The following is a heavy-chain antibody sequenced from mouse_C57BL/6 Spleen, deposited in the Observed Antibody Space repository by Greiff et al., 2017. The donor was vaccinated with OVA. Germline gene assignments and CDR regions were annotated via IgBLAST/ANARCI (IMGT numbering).Heavy chain of an antibody. D-gene: IGHD2-2*01. Sequence: EVQLVESGGGLVQPGGSLKLSCAASGFTFSDYYMYWVRQTPEKRLEWVAYISNGGGSTYYPDTVKGRFTISRDNAKNTLYLQMSRLKSEDTAMYYCARHGNDGYFDYWGQGTTLTVSS. CDR2: ISNGGGST. J-gene: IGHJ2*01. CDR1: GFTFSDYY. V-gene: IGHV5-12*01. CDR3: ARHGNDGYFDY.